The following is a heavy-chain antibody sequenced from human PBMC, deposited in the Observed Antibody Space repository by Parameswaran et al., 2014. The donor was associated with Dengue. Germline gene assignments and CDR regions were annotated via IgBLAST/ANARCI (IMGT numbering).Heavy chain of an antibody. CDR3: ARSFVDTPHSGLDY. V-gene: IGHV1-46*01. Sequence: WVRQAPGQGLEWMGLITPSDGSTNYAQKFRGRVTMTRDTSTSTVYMELSSLRFEDTALYFCARSFVDTPHSGLDYWGQGTLVTVSS. CDR2: ITPSDGST. J-gene: IGHJ4*02. D-gene: IGHD5-18*01.